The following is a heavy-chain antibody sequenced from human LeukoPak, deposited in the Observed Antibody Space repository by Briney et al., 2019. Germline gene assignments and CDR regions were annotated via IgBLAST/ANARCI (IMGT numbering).Heavy chain of an antibody. CDR1: GGTFSSYA. D-gene: IGHD6-13*01. V-gene: IGHV1-69*05. CDR3: ARVIAAGRNWFDP. Sequence: SVKVSCKASGGTFSSYAISWVRQAPGQGLEWMGGIIPILGTANYAQKFQGRVTITTDESTSTAYMELSSLRSEDTAVYYCARVIAAGRNWFDPWGQGTLVTVSS. J-gene: IGHJ5*02. CDR2: IIPILGTA.